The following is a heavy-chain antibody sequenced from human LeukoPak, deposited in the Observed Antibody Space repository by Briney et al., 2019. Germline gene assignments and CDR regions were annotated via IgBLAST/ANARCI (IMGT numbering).Heavy chain of an antibody. CDR2: ISSSSSYI. D-gene: IGHD3-3*01. Sequence: GGSLRLSCAASGFTFSSYSMNWVRQAPGKGLEWVSSISSSSSYIYYANSVKGRFTISRDNAKNSLYLQMNSLRAEDTAVYYCARGVRDFWSGYELDYWGQGTLVTVSS. V-gene: IGHV3-21*01. J-gene: IGHJ4*02. CDR3: ARGVRDFWSGYELDY. CDR1: GFTFSSYS.